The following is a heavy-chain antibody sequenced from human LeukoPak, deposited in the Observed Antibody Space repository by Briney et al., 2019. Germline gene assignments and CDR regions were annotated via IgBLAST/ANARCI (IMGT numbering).Heavy chain of an antibody. CDR1: GGSISSYY. D-gene: IGHD2-2*01. Sequence: SETLSLTCTVSGGSISSYYWSWIRQPPGKGLEWIGYIYYSGSTNYNPSLKSRVTISVDTSKNQFSLKLGSVTAADTAVYYCARHYRYCSSTSCSVFDHWGQGTLVTVSS. CDR2: IYYSGST. CDR3: ARHYRYCSSTSCSVFDH. V-gene: IGHV4-59*08. J-gene: IGHJ4*02.